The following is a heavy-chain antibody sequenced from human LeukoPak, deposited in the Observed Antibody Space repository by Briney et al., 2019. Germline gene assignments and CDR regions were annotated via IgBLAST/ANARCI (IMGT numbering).Heavy chain of an antibody. J-gene: IGHJ4*02. CDR3: AKDWGYGEAGIDF. D-gene: IGHD6-13*01. CDR2: IKGDGSEK. CDR1: GFTFSDYV. Sequence: PGGSLRLSCAASGFTFSDYVMHWVRQAPGKGLEWVAIIKGDGSEKAYVDSVKGRFSISRDNAENSLYLQMSSLRAEDTAVYYCAKDWGYGEAGIDFWGQGTLVTVSS. V-gene: IGHV3-7*04.